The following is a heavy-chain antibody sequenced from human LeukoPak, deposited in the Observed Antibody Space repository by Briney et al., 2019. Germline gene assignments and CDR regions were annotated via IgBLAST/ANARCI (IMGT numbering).Heavy chain of an antibody. CDR2: INWNGGST. Sequence: GGSLRLSCAASGFTFDDYGMSWVRQAPGKGLEWVSGINWNGGSTGYADSVKGRFTISRDNAKNSLYLQMNSLRAEDTAVYYCAREVYSSSRPADAFDIWGQGTMVTVSS. CDR3: AREVYSSSRPADAFDI. D-gene: IGHD6-13*01. J-gene: IGHJ3*02. V-gene: IGHV3-20*04. CDR1: GFTFDDYG.